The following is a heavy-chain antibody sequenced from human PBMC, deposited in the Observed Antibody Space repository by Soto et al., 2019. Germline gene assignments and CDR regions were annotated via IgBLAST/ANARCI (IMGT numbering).Heavy chain of an antibody. Sequence: EVQLLESGGGLVQPGGCLRLCCAASGFTFSTYAMSWVRQAPGKGLEWVSAISGSGGNSTFYGDSVKGRFTISRDNSKNTLYLQMNSLGAEDTAVYYCAKGGGSCCFDNWGQGTLVTVSS. V-gene: IGHV3-23*01. CDR1: GFTFSTYA. D-gene: IGHD2-15*01. CDR3: AKGGGSCCFDN. CDR2: ISGSGGNST. J-gene: IGHJ4*02.